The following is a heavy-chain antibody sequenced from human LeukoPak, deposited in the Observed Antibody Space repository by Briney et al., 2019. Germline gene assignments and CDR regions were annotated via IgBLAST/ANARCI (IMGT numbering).Heavy chain of an antibody. V-gene: IGHV3-30*18. D-gene: IGHD2-15*01. CDR1: GFTFSSYG. J-gene: IGHJ4*02. CDR2: ISYDGSNK. CDR3: AKDCSGGSCYFDH. Sequence: GGSLRLSCAASGFTFSSYGMHWVRQAPGKGLEWVAVISYDGSNKYYADSVKGRFTISRDNSKNTLYLQMNSLRAEDTAVYYCAKDCSGGSCYFDHWGQGTLVTVSS.